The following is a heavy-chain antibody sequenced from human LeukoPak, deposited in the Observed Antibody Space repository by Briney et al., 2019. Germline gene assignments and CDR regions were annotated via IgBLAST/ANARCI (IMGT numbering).Heavy chain of an antibody. V-gene: IGHV4-61*02. CDR1: GGSISSGSYY. J-gene: IGHJ4*02. CDR2: IYTSGST. CDR3: ARLAYCSSTSCYPNY. Sequence: MTSETLSLTCTVSGGSISSGSYYWSWIRQPAGKGLEWIGRIYTSGSTDYNPSLKSRVTISVDTSENQFSLKLRFVTAADTAVYYCARLAYCSSTSCYPNYWGQGALVTVSS. D-gene: IGHD2-2*01.